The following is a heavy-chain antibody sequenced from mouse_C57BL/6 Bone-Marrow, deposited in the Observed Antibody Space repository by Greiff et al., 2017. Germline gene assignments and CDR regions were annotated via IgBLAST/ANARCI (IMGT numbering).Heavy chain of an antibody. CDR3: ARSVLYAMDY. V-gene: IGHV5-17*01. CDR2: ISSGSSTI. CDR1: GFTFSDYG. Sequence: EVHLVESGGGLVKPGGSLKLSCAASGFTFSDYGMHWVRQAPEKGLEWVAYISSGSSTIYYADTVKGRFTISRDNAKNTLFLQITSLRSEDTAMYYCARSVLYAMDYWGQGTSVTVSS. J-gene: IGHJ4*01.